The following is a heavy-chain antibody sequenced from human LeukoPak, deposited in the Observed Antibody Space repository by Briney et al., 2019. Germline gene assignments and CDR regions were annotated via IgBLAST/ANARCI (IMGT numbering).Heavy chain of an antibody. CDR3: ARVRGPTVNTMYYDL. J-gene: IGHJ4*02. V-gene: IGHV3-48*01. Sequence: GGSLRLSCVASGFTFWSHGMIWVRQAPGKGLGWLSYISPRSETKNYADSVKDRFTISRDDGENSVSLHMNSLRLEDTAVYYCARVRGPTVNTMYYDLWGQGTLVTVSS. CDR2: ISPRSETK. D-gene: IGHD4-11*01. CDR1: GFTFWSHG.